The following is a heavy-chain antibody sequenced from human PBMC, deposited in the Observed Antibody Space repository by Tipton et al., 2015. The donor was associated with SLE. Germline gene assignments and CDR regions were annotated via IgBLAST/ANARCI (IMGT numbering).Heavy chain of an antibody. J-gene: IGHJ5*01. CDR1: GGSIASSSES. Sequence: GLVKPSETLSLSCTVSGGSIASSSESWDWIRQSPGKGLEWIGNIHHSGRTYYNPSLISRPTMSVDTSNNQLSLRLSSVTAADTAVYYCGRDFGNVGRFDSWGQGTLVTVSS. CDR3: GRDFGNVGRFDS. V-gene: IGHV4-39*07. D-gene: IGHD3-10*01. CDR2: IHHSGRT.